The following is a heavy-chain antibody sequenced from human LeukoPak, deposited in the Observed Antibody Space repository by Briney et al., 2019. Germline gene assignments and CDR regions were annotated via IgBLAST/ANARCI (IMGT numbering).Heavy chain of an antibody. D-gene: IGHD2-21*02. CDR3: ARRTYCGGDCYSVGAFDI. V-gene: IGHV3-21*01. CDR1: EFTFSIYS. Sequence: PGGSLRLSCAASEFTFSIYSTNWVRQAPGKGLEWVSSISSSSSYIYYADSVKGRFTISRDNAKNSLYLQMNSLRAEDTAVYYCARRTYCGGDCYSVGAFDIWGQGTMVTVSS. J-gene: IGHJ3*02. CDR2: ISSSSSYI.